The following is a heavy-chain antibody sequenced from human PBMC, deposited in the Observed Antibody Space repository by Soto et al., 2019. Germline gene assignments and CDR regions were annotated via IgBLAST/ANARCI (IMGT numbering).Heavy chain of an antibody. CDR1: GDSGSSNSAA. J-gene: IGHJ6*02. Sequence: PSQTLSLTCAISGDSGSSNSAAWVWIRQSPSRGLEWLGRTYYRSKWYHDYAVSLKIRITISPDTSKNQLSLQLNSVTPEDSAVYYWGWSCVDGFNNNPYGIDVWGQGTTVTVSS. D-gene: IGHD5-12*01. CDR3: GWSCVDGFNNNPYGIDV. CDR2: TYYRSKWYH. V-gene: IGHV6-1*01.